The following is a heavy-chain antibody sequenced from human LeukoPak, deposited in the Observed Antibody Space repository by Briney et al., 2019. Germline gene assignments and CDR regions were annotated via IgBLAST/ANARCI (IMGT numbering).Heavy chain of an antibody. J-gene: IGHJ4*02. Sequence: SETLSLTCTVSGGSISSYYWSWIRQPPGKGLEWIGYIYYSGSTNYNPSLKSRVTISVDTSKNQFSLKLSSVTAADTAVYYCARGRRTGTTDYWDQGTLVTVSS. CDR2: IYYSGST. CDR3: ARGRRTGTTDY. D-gene: IGHD1-7*01. CDR1: GGSISSYY. V-gene: IGHV4-59*01.